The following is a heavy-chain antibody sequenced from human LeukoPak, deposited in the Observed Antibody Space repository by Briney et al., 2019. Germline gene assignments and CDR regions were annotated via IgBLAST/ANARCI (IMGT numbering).Heavy chain of an antibody. CDR2: IYHSGST. V-gene: IGHV4-38-2*02. D-gene: IGHD3-10*01. CDR1: GYSISSGYY. J-gene: IGHJ5*02. CDR3: AREERTYYYGSGVPLGWFDP. Sequence: SETLSLTCTVSGYSISSGYYWGWIRQPPGKGLEWIGSIYHSGSTYYNPSLKSRVTISVDTSKNQFSLKLSSVTAADTAVYYCAREERTYYYGSGVPLGWFDPWGQGTLVTVSS.